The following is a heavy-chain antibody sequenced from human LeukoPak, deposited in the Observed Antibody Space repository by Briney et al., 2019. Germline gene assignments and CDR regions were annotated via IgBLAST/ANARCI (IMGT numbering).Heavy chain of an antibody. V-gene: IGHV4-61*01. CDR2: IYYSGST. CDR3: ARRKTLVAPLDY. J-gene: IGHJ4*02. D-gene: IGHD2-15*01. CDR1: GGSVSSGSYY. Sequence: PSETLSLTCTVSGGSVSSGSYYWSWIRPPPGRGLEWIGYIYYSGSTNYNPSLKSRVTISVDTSKNQFSLKLSSVTAADTAVYYCARRKTLVAPLDYWGQGTLVTVSS.